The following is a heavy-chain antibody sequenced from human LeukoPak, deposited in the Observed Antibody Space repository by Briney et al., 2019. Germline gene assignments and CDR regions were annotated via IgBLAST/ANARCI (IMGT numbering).Heavy chain of an antibody. D-gene: IGHD5-12*01. CDR1: GGSISSYY. CDR2: IYYSGST. J-gene: IGHJ4*02. V-gene: IGHV4-59*01. Sequence: SETLSLTCTVSGGSISSYYWSWIRQPPGKGLEWIGYIYYSGSTNYNPSLKSRVTISVDTSKNQFSLKLSSVTAADTAVYYCARGTSGYSGYVFDYWGQGTLVTVSS. CDR3: ARGTSGYSGYVFDY.